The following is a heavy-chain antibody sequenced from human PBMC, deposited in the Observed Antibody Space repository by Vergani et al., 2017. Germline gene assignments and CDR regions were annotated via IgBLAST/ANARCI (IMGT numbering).Heavy chain of an antibody. J-gene: IGHJ5*02. D-gene: IGHD5-12*01. CDR3: ARLDGGYDLGWFDP. Sequence: QVQLQESGPGLVKPSETLSLTCAVSGYSISSGYYWGWIRQPPGKGLEWIGSIYHSGSTYYNPSLKSRVTISEDTSKNQFSLKLSSVTAADTAVYYCARLDGGYDLGWFDPWGQGTLVTVSS. V-gene: IGHV4-38-2*01. CDR2: IYHSGST. CDR1: GYSISSGYY.